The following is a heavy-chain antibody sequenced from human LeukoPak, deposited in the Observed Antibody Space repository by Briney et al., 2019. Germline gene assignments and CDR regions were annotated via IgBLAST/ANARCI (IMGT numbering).Heavy chain of an antibody. CDR1: GGSISSYY. CDR3: ARRHYYDSSGYSGDHYFDY. D-gene: IGHD3-22*01. J-gene: IGHJ4*03. V-gene: IGHV4-59*08. Sequence: SETLSLTCTVSGGSISSYYWSWIRQPPGKGLEWIGYIYYSGSTNYNPSLKSRVTISVDTSKNQFSLKLSSVTAADTPVYYCARRHYYDSSGYSGDHYFDYWGQGTTVTVSS. CDR2: IYYSGST.